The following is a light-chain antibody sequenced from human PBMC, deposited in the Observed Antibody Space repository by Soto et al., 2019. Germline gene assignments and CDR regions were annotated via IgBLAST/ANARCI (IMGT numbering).Light chain of an antibody. Sequence: EIRMTQAPATLFVSTWGRATLSCWASQSVHSKLAWYQQRPGQAPRLLISGASTRAPGIPARFSGSGSGTEFTLTINSLQSEDFAVYYCQQYNTWPPGITFGPGTKVEIK. J-gene: IGKJ3*01. V-gene: IGKV3-15*01. CDR2: GAS. CDR3: QQYNTWPPGIT. CDR1: QSVHSK.